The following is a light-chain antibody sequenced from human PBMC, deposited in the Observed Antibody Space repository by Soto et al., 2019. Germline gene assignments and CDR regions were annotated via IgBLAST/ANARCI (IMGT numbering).Light chain of an antibody. CDR2: KAS. CDR1: QSIIIW. Sequence: DIQMTQSPSTLSASVGDRVTITCRAIQSIIIWLAWYQQKPGKAPKLLIYKASSLESGVPSRFSGSGSGTEFTLTISSLQPDDFATYYCQQYSTYTPRTFGQGTKVEIK. CDR3: QQYSTYTPRT. V-gene: IGKV1-5*03. J-gene: IGKJ1*01.